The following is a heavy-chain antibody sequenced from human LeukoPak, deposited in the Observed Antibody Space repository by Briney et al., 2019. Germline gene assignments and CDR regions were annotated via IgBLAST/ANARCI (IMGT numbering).Heavy chain of an antibody. CDR3: ARENPSGYYNRPIDY. Sequence: SETLSLTCTVSGASISSYYWSWIRQPPGKGLEWIGDIYYSGSIKYNPSLRSRVTMSVDTSKNQFSLKLSSVTAADTAIYYCARENPSGYYNRPIDYWGQGTLVTVSS. V-gene: IGHV4-59*01. CDR1: GASISSYY. CDR2: IYYSGSI. J-gene: IGHJ4*02. D-gene: IGHD3-22*01.